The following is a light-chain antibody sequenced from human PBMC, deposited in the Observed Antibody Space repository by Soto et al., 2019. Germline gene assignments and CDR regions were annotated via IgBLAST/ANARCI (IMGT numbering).Light chain of an antibody. Sequence: QSALTQPRSVSGPPGQSVSISCSGTSSDVGTYNYVSWYQQHPGKAPNLMIYDVSKRPSGVPDRFSGSKSGNTASLTISGLQAEDEADYYCCSYAGGDTHAVFGGGTKVTVL. CDR2: DVS. J-gene: IGLJ2*01. V-gene: IGLV2-11*01. CDR1: SSDVGTYNY. CDR3: CSYAGGDTHAV.